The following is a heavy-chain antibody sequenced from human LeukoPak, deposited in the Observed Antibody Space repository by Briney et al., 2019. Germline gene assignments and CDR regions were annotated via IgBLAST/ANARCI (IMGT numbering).Heavy chain of an antibody. V-gene: IGHV3-15*01. Sequence: GGSLRLSCAASGFTFSNAWMSWVRQAPGKGLEWVGRIKSKTDGGTTDYAAPVKGRVTISRDDSKNTLYLQMNSLKTEDTAVYYCTRLSHYGKYFDYWGQGTLVTVSS. CDR3: TRLSHYGKYFDY. CDR1: GFTFSNAW. J-gene: IGHJ4*02. D-gene: IGHD4-17*01. CDR2: IKSKTDGGTT.